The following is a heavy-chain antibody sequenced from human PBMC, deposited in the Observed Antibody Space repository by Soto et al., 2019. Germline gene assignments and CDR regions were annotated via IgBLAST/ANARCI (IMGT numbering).Heavy chain of an antibody. J-gene: IGHJ3*02. V-gene: IGHV3-30*18. CDR3: AKDLDTDDAFDI. CDR2: ISYDGSNK. CDR1: GFTFSSYG. D-gene: IGHD5-18*01. Sequence: GGSLRLSCAASGFTFSSYGMHWVRQAPGKGLEWVAVISYDGSNKYYADSVKGRFTISGDNSKNTLYLQMNSLRAEDTAVYYCAKDLDTDDAFDIWGQGTMVTVSS.